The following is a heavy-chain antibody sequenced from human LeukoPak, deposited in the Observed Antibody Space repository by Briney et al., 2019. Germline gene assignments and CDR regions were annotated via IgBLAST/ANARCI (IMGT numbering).Heavy chain of an antibody. V-gene: IGHV3-74*01. CDR1: GVTLRSYW. CDR2: INSDGSST. D-gene: IGHD3-10*01. Sequence: GGSLRLSCAASGVTLRSYWMHWVRQAPGKGLVWVSRINSDGSSTNYADSVKGRFTISRDNAKNSLYLQMNSLRAEETAVYYCRGVRGGTEADYWGQGTLVTVSS. J-gene: IGHJ4*02. CDR3: RGVRGGTEADY.